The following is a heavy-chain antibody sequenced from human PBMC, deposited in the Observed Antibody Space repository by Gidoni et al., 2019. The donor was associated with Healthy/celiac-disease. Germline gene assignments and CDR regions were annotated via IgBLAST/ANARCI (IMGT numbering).Heavy chain of an antibody. D-gene: IGHD6-13*01. J-gene: IGHJ4*02. V-gene: IGHV3-30*18. Sequence: QVQLVESGGGVVQPGRSLRLSCAASGFTFSSYGMHWVRQAPGKGLGWVAVISYDGSNKYYADSVKGRFTISRDNSKNTLYLQMNSLRAEDTAVYYCAKVPASSSWEVYFDYWGQGTLVTVSS. CDR1: GFTFSSYG. CDR2: ISYDGSNK. CDR3: AKVPASSSWEVYFDY.